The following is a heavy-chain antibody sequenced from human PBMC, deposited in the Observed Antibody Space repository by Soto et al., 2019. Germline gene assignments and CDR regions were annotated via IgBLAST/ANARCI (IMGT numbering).Heavy chain of an antibody. V-gene: IGHV3-23*01. CDR1: GFTFSSYA. D-gene: IGHD3-3*01. J-gene: IGHJ4*02. CDR3: AREKSGYYDY. Sequence: PGGSLRLSCAASGFTFSSYAMSWVRQAPGKGLEWVSAISASGGSTYYADSVKGRFTISRDNSKNTLYLQMNSLRSEDTAVYYCAREKSGYYDYWGQGTLVTVSS. CDR2: ISASGGST.